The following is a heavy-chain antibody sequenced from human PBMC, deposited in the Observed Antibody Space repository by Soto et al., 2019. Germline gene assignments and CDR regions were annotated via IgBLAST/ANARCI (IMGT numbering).Heavy chain of an antibody. Sequence: QVQLVESGGGVVQPGRSLRLSCAASGCTFSTYAMHWVRQAPGKGLEWVAVISYDGSNKYYADSVKGRFTISRDNSKNTLYLQMNSLRAEDTAVYYRARDKSPYSSGWHNRHFDYWGQGTLVTVSS. V-gene: IGHV3-30-3*01. J-gene: IGHJ4*02. D-gene: IGHD6-19*01. CDR2: ISYDGSNK. CDR3: ARDKSPYSSGWHNRHFDY. CDR1: GCTFSTYA.